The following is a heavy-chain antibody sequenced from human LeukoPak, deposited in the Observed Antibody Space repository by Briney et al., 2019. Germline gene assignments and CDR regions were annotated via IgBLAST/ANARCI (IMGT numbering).Heavy chain of an antibody. CDR1: GYTFTNYY. Sequence: ASVKVSCKASGYTFTNYYMHWVRQAPGQGLEWMGLINPTGTGTNYAQKFRGRVTLTRDTSTTTVYMELSSLRSEGTAVYYCAREESGGYFDYWGQGTPVTVSS. J-gene: IGHJ4*02. V-gene: IGHV1-46*01. D-gene: IGHD2-8*02. CDR3: AREESGGYFDY. CDR2: INPTGTGT.